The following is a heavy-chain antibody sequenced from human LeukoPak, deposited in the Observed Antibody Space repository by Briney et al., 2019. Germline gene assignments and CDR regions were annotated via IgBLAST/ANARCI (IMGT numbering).Heavy chain of an antibody. CDR1: GGSISSYY. Sequence: SETLSLTCTVSGGSISSYYWSWIRQPAGKGLEWIGRISSSGITNYNPSLKSRVTISVDTSKNQFSLKLSSVTAADTAVYYCARGVALSPPRFDPWGQGTLVTVSS. V-gene: IGHV4-4*07. J-gene: IGHJ5*02. D-gene: IGHD3-10*01. CDR2: ISSSGIT. CDR3: ARGVALSPPRFDP.